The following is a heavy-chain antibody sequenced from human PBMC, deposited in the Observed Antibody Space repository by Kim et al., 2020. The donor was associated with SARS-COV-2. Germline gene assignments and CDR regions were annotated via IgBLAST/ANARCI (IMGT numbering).Heavy chain of an antibody. V-gene: IGHV3-49*04. Sequence: GGSLRLSCTVSGLTFSDCAMTWVRQAPGEGLEWVGFIRIKARGGTTDYAASVRGRFIISRDDSKNMPYLQMNSLKTEDTALYYCDTTSLPGVVTTNRFDS. D-gene: IGHD3-10*01. CDR1: GLTFSDCA. CDR2: IRIKARGGTT. J-gene: IGHJ5*01. CDR3: DTTSLPGVVTTNRFDS.